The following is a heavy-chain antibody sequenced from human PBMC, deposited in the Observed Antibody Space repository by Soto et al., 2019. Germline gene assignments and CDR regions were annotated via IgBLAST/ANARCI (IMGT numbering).Heavy chain of an antibody. CDR3: ARVPDY. CDR2: IYHSGRT. Sequence: PSDPLSLTCAVSGGSISNSNWWSWVRQPPGKGLEWIGYIYHSGRTYYNPSLKSRVTISVDRSKNQFSLKLSSVTAADTAVYYCARVPDYWGQGTLVTVSS. CDR1: GGSISNSNW. V-gene: IGHV4-4*02. J-gene: IGHJ4*02.